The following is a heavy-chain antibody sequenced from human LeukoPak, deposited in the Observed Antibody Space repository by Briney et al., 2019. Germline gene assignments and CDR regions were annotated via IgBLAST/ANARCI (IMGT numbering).Heavy chain of an antibody. V-gene: IGHV3-30*19. D-gene: IGHD5-24*01. Sequence: GGSLRLSCAASGFTFSSYGMHWVRQAPGKGLEWVAVISYDGSNKYYADSVKGRFTISRDNSKNTLYLQMNSLRAEDTAAYYCAKDPPTPMGPEFDYWGQGTLVTVSS. CDR1: GFTFSSYG. CDR2: ISYDGSNK. J-gene: IGHJ4*02. CDR3: AKDPPTPMGPEFDY.